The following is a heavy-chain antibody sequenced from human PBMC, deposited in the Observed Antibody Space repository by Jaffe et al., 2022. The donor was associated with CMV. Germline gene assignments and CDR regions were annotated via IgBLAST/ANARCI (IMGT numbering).Heavy chain of an antibody. CDR3: ARDRVSSSRGAILYYFDY. CDR2: IYHSGST. J-gene: IGHJ4*02. CDR1: GGSISSSNW. D-gene: IGHD6-6*01. Sequence: QVQLQESGPGLVKPSGTLSLTCAVSGGSISSSNWWSWVRQPPGKGLEWIGEIYHSGSTNYNPSLKSRVTISVDKSKNQFSLKLSSVTAADTAVYYCARDRVSSSRGAILYYFDYWGQGTLVTVSS. V-gene: IGHV4-4*02.